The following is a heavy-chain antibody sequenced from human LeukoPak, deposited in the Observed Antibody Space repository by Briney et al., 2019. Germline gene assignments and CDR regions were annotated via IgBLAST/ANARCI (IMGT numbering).Heavy chain of an antibody. CDR3: ARTGIAVAGTVY. CDR1: GYTFTAYY. J-gene: IGHJ4*02. CDR2: INPNSGGT. Sequence: SVKVSCKASGYTFTAYYMHWVRQAPGQGLEWMGRINPNSGGTNYAQKVQGRVTMTRDTSISTAYMELSRLRSDDTAVYYCARTGIAVAGTVYWGQGTLVTVSS. V-gene: IGHV1-2*06. D-gene: IGHD6-19*01.